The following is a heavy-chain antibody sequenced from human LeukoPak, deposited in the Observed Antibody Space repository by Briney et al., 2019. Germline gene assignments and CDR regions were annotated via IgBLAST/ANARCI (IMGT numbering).Heavy chain of an antibody. CDR2: IHYSGTT. D-gene: IGHD3-10*01. J-gene: IGHJ6*02. CDR1: GGSISSYY. Sequence: SETLSLTCTVSGGSISSYYWSWLRQPPDKGLEWIGYIHYSGTTKYNPSLKSRVTISIDTSKNQFSLKVNSLTAADTAVYYCARTGYYASGSSYYYGMDVWGQGTTVTVSS. CDR3: ARTGYYASGSSYYYGMDV. V-gene: IGHV4-59*08.